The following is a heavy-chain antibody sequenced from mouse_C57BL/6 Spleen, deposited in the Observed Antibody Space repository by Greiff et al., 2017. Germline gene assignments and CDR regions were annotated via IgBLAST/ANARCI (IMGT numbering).Heavy chain of an antibody. CDR3: ARSGGTWMAY. CDR1: GFTFTDYY. D-gene: IGHD3-3*01. V-gene: IGHV7-3*01. Sequence: EVKLMESGGGLVQPGGSLSLSCAASGFTFTDYYMSWVRQPPGKALEWLGFIRNKANGYTTEYSAPVKGRFTISRDNSQSILYLQMNALRAEDRATYYCARSGGTWMAYWGQGTLVTVSA. CDR2: IRNKANGYTT. J-gene: IGHJ3*01.